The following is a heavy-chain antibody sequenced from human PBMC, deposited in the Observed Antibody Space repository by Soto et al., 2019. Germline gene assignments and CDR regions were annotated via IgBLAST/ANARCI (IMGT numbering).Heavy chain of an antibody. CDR2: IYYSGST. Sequence: SETLSLTCTVSGGSISSYYWSWIRQPPGKGLEWIGYIYYSGSTNYNPSLKSRVTISVDTSKNQFSLKLSSVTAADTAVYYCARGRSGSYYSYYFDYWGQGTLVTVPS. CDR3: ARGRSGSYYSYYFDY. CDR1: GGSISSYY. D-gene: IGHD1-26*01. J-gene: IGHJ4*02. V-gene: IGHV4-59*01.